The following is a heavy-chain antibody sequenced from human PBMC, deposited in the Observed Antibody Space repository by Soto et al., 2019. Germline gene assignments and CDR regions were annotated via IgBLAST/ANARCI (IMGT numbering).Heavy chain of an antibody. D-gene: IGHD2-21*02. Sequence: RLSCAASGFTFSSYAMSWVRQAPGKGLEWVSAISGSGGSTYYADSVKGRFTISRDNSKNTLYLQMNSLRAEDTAVYYCAKDSTSSTENYFDYWGQGTLVTVSS. CDR3: AKDSTSSTENYFDY. CDR1: GFTFSSYA. V-gene: IGHV3-23*01. CDR2: ISGSGGST. J-gene: IGHJ4*02.